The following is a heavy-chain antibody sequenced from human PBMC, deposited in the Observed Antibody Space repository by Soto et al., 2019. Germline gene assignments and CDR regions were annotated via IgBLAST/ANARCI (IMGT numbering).Heavy chain of an antibody. CDR3: TKADSKTFDY. Sequence: EVELLESGGGLVQPGGSLRLPCAASGLAFGSYTMRWVRLAPGRGLEWVSTITGGGDTTYYADSVQGRFTISRDNSKRTLYLQMNSLRVEDTALYYCTKADSKTFDYWGQGTLVTVSS. CDR1: GLAFGSYT. CDR2: ITGGGDTT. J-gene: IGHJ4*02. D-gene: IGHD4-4*01. V-gene: IGHV3-23*01.